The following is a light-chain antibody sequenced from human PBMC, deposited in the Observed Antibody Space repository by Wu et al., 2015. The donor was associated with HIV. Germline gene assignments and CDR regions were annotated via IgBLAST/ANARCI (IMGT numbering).Light chain of an antibody. CDR3: QQSYSIPQT. CDR2: AAS. J-gene: IGKJ3*01. V-gene: IGKV1-39*01. CDR1: HDISNN. Sequence: DIQMTQSPSSLSASVGDRVTISCQASHDISNNLNWYQQKPGKAPKLLIYAASSLQSGVPSRFTGSGSGTDFTLTISSLQPEDFATYYCQQSYSIPQTFGPGTKVDIK.